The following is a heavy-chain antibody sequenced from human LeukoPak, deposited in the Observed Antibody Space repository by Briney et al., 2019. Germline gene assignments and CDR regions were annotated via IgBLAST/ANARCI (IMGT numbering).Heavy chain of an antibody. J-gene: IGHJ4*02. Sequence: GGSLRLSCAASRFTFSNFAMSWVRQAPGKGLEWVSAISGSGGSTYYADSVKGRFTISRDNSKNALFLQMSSLRAEDTAVHYCAKSGPYCSSTSCNYFDYWGQGTLVTVSS. D-gene: IGHD2-2*01. CDR3: AKSGPYCSSTSCNYFDY. CDR1: RFTFSNFA. CDR2: ISGSGGST. V-gene: IGHV3-23*01.